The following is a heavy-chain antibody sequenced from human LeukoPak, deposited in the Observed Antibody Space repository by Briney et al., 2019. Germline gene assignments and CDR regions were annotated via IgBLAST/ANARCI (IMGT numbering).Heavy chain of an antibody. CDR1: GITFSRYS. Sequence: PGRSLRLSCAASGITFSRYSMNWVGPAPGQGLEWVSSISSSSSYIYYADSVKGRFTISRDNAKNSLYLQMNSLRAEDTAVYCCASSGSNPYFDYWGQGTLVTVSS. V-gene: IGHV3-21*01. CDR3: ASSGSNPYFDY. CDR2: ISSSSSYI. J-gene: IGHJ4*02. D-gene: IGHD4-23*01.